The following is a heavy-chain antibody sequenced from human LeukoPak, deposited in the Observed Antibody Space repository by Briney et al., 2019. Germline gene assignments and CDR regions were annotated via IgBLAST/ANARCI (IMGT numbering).Heavy chain of an antibody. J-gene: IGHJ4*02. D-gene: IGHD3-10*01. CDR1: GGSINSYY. V-gene: IGHV4-59*08. CDR3: ARHGIWFGESTY. Sequence: SETLSLTCTDSGGSINSYYWSWIRQPPGKGLEWIGYIYYSGSTNYNPSLKSRVTISVDTSKNQFSLKLSSVTAADTAVYYCARHGIWFGESTYWGQGTLVTVSS. CDR2: IYYSGST.